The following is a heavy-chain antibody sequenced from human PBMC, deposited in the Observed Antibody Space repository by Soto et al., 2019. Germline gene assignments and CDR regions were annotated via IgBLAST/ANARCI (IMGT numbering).Heavy chain of an antibody. J-gene: IGHJ4*02. V-gene: IGHV3-20*04. Sequence: GGSLRLSCTASGFTFDDYGMSWVRQAPGKGLEWVSGINWSGGSTNYANSVKGRFTISRDNAKNSLYLQMISLRAEDTALYYCARAGATVTNEHYYFDDWGQGTLVTVSS. D-gene: IGHD4-17*01. CDR2: INWSGGST. CDR3: ARAGATVTNEHYYFDD. CDR1: GFTFDDYG.